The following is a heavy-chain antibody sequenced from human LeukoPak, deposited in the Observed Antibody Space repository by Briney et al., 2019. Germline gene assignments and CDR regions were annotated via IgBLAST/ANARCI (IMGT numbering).Heavy chain of an antibody. V-gene: IGHV3-53*01. D-gene: IGHD7-27*01. CDR2: IYCGGNT. CDR1: GVSVSNDY. Sequence: GGSLRLSCAASGVSVSNDYISWVRQAPGKGLEWVSVIYCGGNTYYADSVKGRFTISRDNSKNTVYLQMNTVGAEDTAVYYCARGWGMFDYWGQGTLVTVSS. CDR3: ARGWGMFDY. J-gene: IGHJ4*02.